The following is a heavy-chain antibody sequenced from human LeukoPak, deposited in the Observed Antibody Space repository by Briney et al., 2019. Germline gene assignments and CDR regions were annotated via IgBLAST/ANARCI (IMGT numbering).Heavy chain of an antibody. D-gene: IGHD1-7*01. CDR2: ISSSSSYI. CDR3: ARDRGRYNWNYHSSWFDP. J-gene: IGHJ5*02. V-gene: IGHV3-21*01. Sequence: PGGSPRLSCAASGFTFSSYSMNWVRQAPGKGLEWVSSISSSSSYIYYADSVKGRFTISRDNAKNSLYLQMNSLRAEDTAVYYCARDRGRYNWNYHSSWFDPWGQGTLVTVSS. CDR1: GFTFSSYS.